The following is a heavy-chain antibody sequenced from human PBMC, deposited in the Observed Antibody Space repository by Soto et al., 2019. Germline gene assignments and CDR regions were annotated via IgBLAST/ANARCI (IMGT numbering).Heavy chain of an antibody. CDR1: GFTLSSYA. V-gene: IGHV3-23*01. CDR3: AKDDGPPGTTDWYFDL. D-gene: IGHD4-17*01. Sequence: VQLLESGGGLVQPGGSLRLSCAGSGFTLSSYAMSWVRQAPGKGLQWVSGISSTGRSTYYADSVKGRFTISRDISKNTLYLQMNSLRAEDTAVYYCAKDDGPPGTTDWYFDLWGRGTLVTVSS. CDR2: ISSTGRST. J-gene: IGHJ2*01.